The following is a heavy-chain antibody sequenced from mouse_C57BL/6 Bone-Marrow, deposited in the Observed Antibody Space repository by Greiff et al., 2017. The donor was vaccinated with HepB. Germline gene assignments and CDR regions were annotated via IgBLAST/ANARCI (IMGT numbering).Heavy chain of an antibody. CDR2: ISDGGSYT. CDR1: GFTFSSYA. CDR3: ARAYYGSSPFAY. Sequence: EVKLVESGGGLVKPGGSLKLSCAASGFTFSSYAMSWVRQTPEKRLEWVATISDGGSYTYYPDNVKGRFTISRDNAKNNLYLQMSHLKSEDTAMYYCARAYYGSSPFAYWGQGTLVTVSA. D-gene: IGHD1-1*01. J-gene: IGHJ3*01. V-gene: IGHV5-4*03.